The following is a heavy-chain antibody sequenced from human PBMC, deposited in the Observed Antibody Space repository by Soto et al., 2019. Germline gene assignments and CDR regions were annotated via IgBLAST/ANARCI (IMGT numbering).Heavy chain of an antibody. D-gene: IGHD6-6*01. V-gene: IGHV4-31*03. Sequence: QVQLQESGPGLVKPSQTLSLTCTVSGGSISSGGHYWSWIRQHPGKGLEWIGYIYYSGSTYYNPSLESRLTIPVDTSKNQLSLKVSSVTAADTAVYYCVRVDYSSSLDVWGQGTTVTVSS. CDR2: IYYSGST. J-gene: IGHJ6*02. CDR3: VRVDYSSSLDV. CDR1: GGSISSGGHY.